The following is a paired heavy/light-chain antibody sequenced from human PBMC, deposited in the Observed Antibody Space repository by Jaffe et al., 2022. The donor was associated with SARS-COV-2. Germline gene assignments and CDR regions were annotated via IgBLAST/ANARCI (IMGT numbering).Light chain of an antibody. Sequence: QSALTQPRSVSGSPGQSVTISCTGTSDEVGGYNYVSWYQQHPGTPPKLMIYAVTRRPSGVPDRFSGSKSGNTASLTISGLQAEDEADYYCSSYAGSYTFVFGGGTTLTVL. CDR3: SSYAGSYTFV. CDR1: SDEVGGYNY. J-gene: IGLJ2*01. CDR2: AVT. V-gene: IGLV2-11*01.
Heavy chain of an antibody. J-gene: IGHJ4*02. Sequence: QLQLQESGPGLVKPSETLSLTCSVSNDSIITSRRFWGWIRQPPGKGLEWIASIYYNGGAYYNPSLQSRVTISVDTSKNQISLNLKSVTAADATVYYCVRHTGEYRSGFDSWGQGIPVAVSS. CDR3: VRHTGEYRSGFDS. CDR1: NDSIITSRRF. V-gene: IGHV4-39*01. D-gene: IGHD6-25*01. CDR2: IYYNGGA.